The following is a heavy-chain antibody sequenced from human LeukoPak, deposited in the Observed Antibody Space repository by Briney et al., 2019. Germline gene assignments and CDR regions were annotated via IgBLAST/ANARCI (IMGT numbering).Heavy chain of an antibody. J-gene: IGHJ5*02. Sequence: SETLSLTCTVSGGSISSSSYYWGWIRQPPRKGLECIGSIYYSGSTYYNPSLKRRVTISVDTSKNQFSLKLSSVTAADTAVYYCARHGGDCVVVVAALFGENWFDPWGQGTLVTVSS. D-gene: IGHD2-15*01. CDR1: GGSISSSSYY. CDR2: IYYSGST. CDR3: ARHGGDCVVVVAALFGENWFDP. V-gene: IGHV4-39*01.